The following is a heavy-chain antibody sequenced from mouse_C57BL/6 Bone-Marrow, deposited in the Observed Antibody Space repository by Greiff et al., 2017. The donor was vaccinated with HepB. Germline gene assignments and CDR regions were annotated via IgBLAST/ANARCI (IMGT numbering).Heavy chain of an antibody. J-gene: IGHJ2*01. CDR1: GYAFSSSW. Sequence: VKLMESGPELVKPGASVKISCKASGYAFSSSWMNWVKQRPGKGLEWIGRIYPGDGDTNYNGKFKGKATLTAAKSSSTAYMQLSRRTSEDSAVYFCARGRGGYWGQGTTLTVSS. CDR2: IYPGDGDT. CDR3: ARGRGGY. V-gene: IGHV1-82*01.